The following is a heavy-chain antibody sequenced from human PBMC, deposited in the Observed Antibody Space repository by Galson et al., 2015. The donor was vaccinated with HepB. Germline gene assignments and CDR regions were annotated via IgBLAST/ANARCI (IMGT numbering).Heavy chain of an antibody. Sequence: SLRLSCAASGFTFSSYGMHWVRQAPGKGLEWVAVIWYDGSNKYYADSVKGRFTISRDNSKNTLYLQMNSLRAEDTAVYYCAREDWIAAAGEVYYYYGMDVWGQGTTVTVSS. D-gene: IGHD6-13*01. CDR1: GFTFSSYG. CDR3: AREDWIAAAGEVYYYYGMDV. V-gene: IGHV3-33*01. CDR2: IWYDGSNK. J-gene: IGHJ6*02.